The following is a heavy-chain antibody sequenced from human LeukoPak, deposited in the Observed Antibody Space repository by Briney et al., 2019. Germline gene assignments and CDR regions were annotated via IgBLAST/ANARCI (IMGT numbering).Heavy chain of an antibody. CDR2: ISGSGGST. V-gene: IGHV3-23*01. Sequence: GGSLRLSCAASGFTFSSYAMNWVRQAPGKGLEWVSAISGSGGSTYYADSVKGRFTVSRDNSKNTLYLQMNSLRAEDTAVYYCAKVPTTTIVVVTHFDYWGQGTLVTVSS. CDR1: GFTFSSYA. J-gene: IGHJ4*02. D-gene: IGHD3-22*01. CDR3: AKVPTTTIVVVTHFDY.